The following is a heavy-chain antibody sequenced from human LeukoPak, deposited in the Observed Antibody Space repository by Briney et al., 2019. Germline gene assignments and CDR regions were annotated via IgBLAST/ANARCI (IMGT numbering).Heavy chain of an antibody. J-gene: IGHJ4*02. D-gene: IGHD4-11*01. CDR2: IYYSGST. Sequence: SETLSLTCTVSGGSISSYYWSWIRQPPGKGLEWIGYIYYSGSTNYNPSLKSRVTISVDTSKNQFSLKLSSVTAADTAVYYCARVTNDYSNWGYWGQGTLVTVSS. CDR1: GGSISSYY. V-gene: IGHV4-59*08. CDR3: ARVTNDYSNWGY.